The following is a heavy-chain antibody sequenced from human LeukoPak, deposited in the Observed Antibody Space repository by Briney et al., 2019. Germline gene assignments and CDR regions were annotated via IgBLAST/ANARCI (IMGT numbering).Heavy chain of an antibody. CDR2: MNQGGSAK. CDR1: GFTFSDSW. J-gene: IGHJ6*02. CDR3: ATYTHWVAGDV. V-gene: IGHV3-7*01. Sequence: PGGSPRLSCAASGFTFSDSWMSWVRQAPGKGLEWVANMNQGGSAKGYVDSVKGRFAISRDNARNSLYLQMSSLRPEDTAVYYCATYTHWVAGDVWGQGTTVTVSS. D-gene: IGHD3-16*01.